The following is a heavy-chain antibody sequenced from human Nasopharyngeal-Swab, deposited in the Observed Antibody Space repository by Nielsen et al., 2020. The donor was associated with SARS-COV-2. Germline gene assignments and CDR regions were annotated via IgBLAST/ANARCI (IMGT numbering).Heavy chain of an antibody. D-gene: IGHD6-19*01. J-gene: IGHJ6*02. CDR3: ARDPSSGWYPSYYYGMDV. Sequence: GESLKISCAASGFTFSSYWMSWVRQAPGKGLEWVANIKQDGSEKYYVDSVKGRFTISRDNAKNSLYLQMNSLRAEDTAVYYCARDPSSGWYPSYYYGMDVWGQGTTATVSS. CDR1: GFTFSSYW. V-gene: IGHV3-7*01. CDR2: IKQDGSEK.